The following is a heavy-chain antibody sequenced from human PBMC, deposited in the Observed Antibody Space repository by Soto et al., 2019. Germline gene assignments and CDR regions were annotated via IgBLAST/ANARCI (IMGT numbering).Heavy chain of an antibody. D-gene: IGHD3-3*01. CDR3: ARSGTVQAFDI. J-gene: IGHJ3*02. Sequence: QVQLQQWGAGLLKPSETLSLTCAVYGGSFSGYYWSWIRQPPGKGLEWIGEINHSGSTNYNPSLKRRVTISVDTSKNQFSLKLSSVTAADTAVYYCARSGTVQAFDIWGQGTMVTVSS. CDR2: INHSGST. V-gene: IGHV4-34*01. CDR1: GGSFSGYY.